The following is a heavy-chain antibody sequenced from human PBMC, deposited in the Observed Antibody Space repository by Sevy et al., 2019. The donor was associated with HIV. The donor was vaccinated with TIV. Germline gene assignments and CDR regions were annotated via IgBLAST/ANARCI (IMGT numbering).Heavy chain of an antibody. CDR1: GGSFSGYY. V-gene: IGHV4-34*01. CDR2: INHSGST. J-gene: IGHJ3*02. Sequence: SETLSLTCAVYGGSFSGYYWSWIRQPPGKGLEWIGEINHSGSTNYNPSLKSRVTISVDTSKNQFSLKLSSVTAADTAVYYCARHSGSTNCSHAFDIWGHGTMVTVSS. CDR3: ARHSGSTNCSHAFDI. D-gene: IGHD2-2*01.